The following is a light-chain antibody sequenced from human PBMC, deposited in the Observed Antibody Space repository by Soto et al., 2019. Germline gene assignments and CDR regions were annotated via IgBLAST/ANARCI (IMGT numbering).Light chain of an antibody. CDR1: QSVSSK. Sequence: EIVMTQSPATLSGSPGERATLSCRASQSVSSKLAWYQQKPGQAPRVLIYDASTRATGMPARFSGSGSGTEFTLTISSLQSEDFAVYYCQQYNNWPRTFGQGTKVEIK. J-gene: IGKJ1*01. CDR3: QQYNNWPRT. CDR2: DAS. V-gene: IGKV3-15*01.